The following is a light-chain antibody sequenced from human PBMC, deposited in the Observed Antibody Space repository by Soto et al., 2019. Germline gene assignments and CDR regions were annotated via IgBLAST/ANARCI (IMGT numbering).Light chain of an antibody. Sequence: SYELAQPPSVSVAPGKTATISCGGKYIGTKSVHWYQQKPGQAPILVISYDKDRPSGIPERFSGSNSGNTATLTISRVEAENEADYYCQVSANDADLYVVFGGGTKVTVL. J-gene: IGLJ2*01. CDR1: YIGTKS. CDR3: QVSANDADLYVV. CDR2: YDK. V-gene: IGLV3-21*04.